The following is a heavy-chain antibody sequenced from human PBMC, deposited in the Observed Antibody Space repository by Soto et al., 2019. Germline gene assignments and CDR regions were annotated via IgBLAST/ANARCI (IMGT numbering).Heavy chain of an antibody. CDR2: INHSGRV. CDR1: VGSFSVHS. CDR3: STRAYDTNGYYRFDP. V-gene: IGHV4-34*01. D-gene: IGHD3-22*01. J-gene: IGHJ5*01. Sequence: PSESLSVTCAFYVGSFSVHSWTWIRQSPGKGLELIGDINHSGRVNYSPSLKSRVTISLDTSKNQFSLTLSAVTAADTAMYYCSTRAYDTNGYYRFDPWGQGTMVTVSS.